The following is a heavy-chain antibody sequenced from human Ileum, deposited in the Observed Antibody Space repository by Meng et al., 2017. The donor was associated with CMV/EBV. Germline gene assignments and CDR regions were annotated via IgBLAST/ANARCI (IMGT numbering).Heavy chain of an antibody. D-gene: IGHD6-19*01. CDR2: IGGGDT. CDR3: ARSFDTSAWYYRFWFDS. V-gene: IGHV3-38-3*01. CDR1: GLTVRSKE. J-gene: IGHJ5*01. Sequence: GESLKISCAASGLTVRSKEMTWVRQAPGKGLEWVSSIGGGDTNYADSTKGRFTISRDNSKDTPRLQTNSLRAEDTAVYYCARSFDTSAWYYRFWFDSWGQGALVTVSS.